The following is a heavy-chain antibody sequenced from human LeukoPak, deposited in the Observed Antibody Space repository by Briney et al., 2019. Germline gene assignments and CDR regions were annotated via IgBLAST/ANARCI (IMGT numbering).Heavy chain of an antibody. J-gene: IGHJ4*02. V-gene: IGHV3-15*01. Sequence: GGSLRLSCAASGFTFSNAWMSWVRQAPGKGLEWVGRIKSKTDGGTTGYAAPVKGRFTISRDDSKNTLYLQMNSLKTEDTAVYYCTTDLYSSSWTSPYYFDYWGQGTLVTVSS. CDR2: IKSKTDGGTT. CDR3: TTDLYSSSWTSPYYFDY. CDR1: GFTFSNAW. D-gene: IGHD6-13*01.